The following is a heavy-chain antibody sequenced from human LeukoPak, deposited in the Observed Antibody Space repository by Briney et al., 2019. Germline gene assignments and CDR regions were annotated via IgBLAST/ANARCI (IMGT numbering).Heavy chain of an antibody. J-gene: IGHJ6*04. D-gene: IGHD3-10*02. V-gene: IGHV3-48*03. Sequence: GGSLRLSCAASGFTFSSYEMNWVRQAPGKGLEWVSYISSSGSTIYYADSVKGRFTISRDNANNSLYLQMNSLRAEDTAVYYCAELGITMIGGVWGKGTTVTISS. CDR2: ISSSGSTI. CDR1: GFTFSSYE. CDR3: AELGITMIGGV.